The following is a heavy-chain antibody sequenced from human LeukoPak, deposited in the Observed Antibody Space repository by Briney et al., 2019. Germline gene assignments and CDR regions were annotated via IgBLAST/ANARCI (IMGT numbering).Heavy chain of an antibody. J-gene: IGHJ4*02. CDR1: GFTFSNYY. D-gene: IGHD6-19*01. CDR2: IYTGGST. CDR3: ARRFGSGWSYDY. Sequence: GGSLRLSCSASGFTFSNYYMSWVRQAPGKGLEWVSLIYTGGSTYYADIGKGRFTISRDNSKNTLYLQMNSLRVEDTAVYYCARRFGSGWSYDYWGQGTLVTVSS. V-gene: IGHV3-53*01.